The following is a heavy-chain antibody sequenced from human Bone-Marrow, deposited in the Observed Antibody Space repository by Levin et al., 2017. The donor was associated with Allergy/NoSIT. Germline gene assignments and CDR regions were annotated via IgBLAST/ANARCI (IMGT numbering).Heavy chain of an antibody. J-gene: IGHJ4*02. D-gene: IGHD2-15*01. V-gene: IGHV5-51*01. CDR1: GYKFTSYW. CDR3: ARRLGSGGSPDY. Sequence: KVSCKVSGYKFTSYWIGWVRQMPGKGLEWMGIIYPGDSDTRYSPSFQGQVTISADKSTSTAYLQWRSLKASDTAMYYCARRLGSGGSPDYWGQGTLVTVSS. CDR2: IYPGDSDT.